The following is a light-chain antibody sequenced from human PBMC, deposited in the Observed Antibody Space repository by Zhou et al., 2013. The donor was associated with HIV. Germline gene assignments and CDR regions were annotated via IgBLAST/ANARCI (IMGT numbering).Light chain of an antibody. V-gene: IGKV2-28*01. J-gene: IGKJ2*01. CDR3: MQALQTPYT. Sequence: DIVMTQSPLSLSVTPGEPASISCRSSQSLLHSRGNYFFDWYLQKAGQSPQLLIYWGSNRASGVPDRFSGSVSGTDFTLKISRVEAEDVGLYYCMQALQTPYTFGQGTKLEIK. CDR1: QSLLHSRGNYF. CDR2: WGS.